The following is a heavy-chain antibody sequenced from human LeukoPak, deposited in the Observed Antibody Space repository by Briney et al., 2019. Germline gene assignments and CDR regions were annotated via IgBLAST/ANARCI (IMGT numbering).Heavy chain of an antibody. CDR1: GFIFSSYA. J-gene: IGHJ4*02. V-gene: IGHV3-23*01. Sequence: GGSLRLSCAASGFIFSSYAMSWVRQAPGKGLEWVSAISGSGGSTYYADSVKGRFTISRDNSKNTLYLQMNSLRAEDTAVYYCAKARTSSTSCYAIDYWGQGTLVTVSS. D-gene: IGHD2-2*01. CDR2: ISGSGGST. CDR3: AKARTSSTSCYAIDY.